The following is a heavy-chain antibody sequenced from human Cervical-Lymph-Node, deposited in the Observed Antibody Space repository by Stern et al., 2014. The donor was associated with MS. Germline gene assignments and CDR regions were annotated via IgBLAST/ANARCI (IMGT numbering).Heavy chain of an antibody. CDR1: GGKFSSSFA. D-gene: IGHD4-17*01. CDR2: IIPILGLA. J-gene: IGHJ5*02. Sequence: VQLVQSGAEVKKPGSSVNVSCQSSGGKFSSSFAVSWVRQAPGQGLEWMGRIIPILGLANYAQNFQTRLTITADRSTSTVYMELTNLTSEDTALYYCARGIVTNRPASTLHNLFDPWGQGTLITVSS. CDR3: ARGIVTNRPASTLHNLFDP. V-gene: IGHV1-69*09.